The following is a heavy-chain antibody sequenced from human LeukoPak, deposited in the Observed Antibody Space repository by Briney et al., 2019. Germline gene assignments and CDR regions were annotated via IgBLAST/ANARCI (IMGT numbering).Heavy chain of an antibody. Sequence: GGSLRLSCAASGFTFSSYWMSWVRQAPGKGLEWVANIKKDGSEKYYVDSVKGRFAISRDNAKTSLYLQMNSLRAEDTAVYYCARDLSGVTGYTYGRGIDYWGQGTLVTVSS. J-gene: IGHJ4*02. V-gene: IGHV3-7*01. CDR2: IKKDGSEK. CDR1: GFTFSSYW. D-gene: IGHD5-18*01. CDR3: ARDLSGVTGYTYGRGIDY.